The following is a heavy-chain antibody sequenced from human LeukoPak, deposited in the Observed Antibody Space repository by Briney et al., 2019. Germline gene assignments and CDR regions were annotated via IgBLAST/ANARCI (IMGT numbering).Heavy chain of an antibody. V-gene: IGHV1-46*01. CDR3: ARGGHVRVYDSNAYYGHY. CDR2: INPSGGST. CDR1: GYTFTSYY. D-gene: IGHD3-22*01. Sequence: ASVKVSCKASGYTFTSYYMYWVRQAPGQGLEWMGIINPSGGSTSYAQKFQGRVTMTRDMSTSTVYMELSSLGSEDTAVYYCARGGHVRVYDSNAYYGHYWGQGTLVTVSS. J-gene: IGHJ4*02.